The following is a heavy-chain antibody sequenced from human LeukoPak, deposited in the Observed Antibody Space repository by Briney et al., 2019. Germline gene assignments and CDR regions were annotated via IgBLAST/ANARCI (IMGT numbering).Heavy chain of an antibody. J-gene: IGHJ5*02. CDR1: GGSISSYY. Sequence: KPSETLFLTCTVSGGSISSYYWSWIRQPPGKGLEWIGYIYYSGSTNYNPSLKSRVTISVDTSKNQFSLKLSSVTAADTAVYYCARGPSLGCSGGSCYLHLDPWGQGTLVTVSS. D-gene: IGHD2-15*01. CDR3: ARGPSLGCSGGSCYLHLDP. V-gene: IGHV4-59*01. CDR2: IYYSGST.